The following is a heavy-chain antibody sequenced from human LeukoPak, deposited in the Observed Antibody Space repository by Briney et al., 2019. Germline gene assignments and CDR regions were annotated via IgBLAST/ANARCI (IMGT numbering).Heavy chain of an antibody. V-gene: IGHV4-31*03. CDR3: ARGAPTVTTFFDY. CDR2: IFYSGST. CDR1: GGSISSGVYY. Sequence: PSQTLSLTCTVSGGSISSGVYYWSWIRQHPGKGLEFIGYIFYSGSTHYNPSLKSRVTISVDTSKNHFSLNLSSVTAADTAVYYCARGAPTVTTFFDYWGQGTLVTVSS. J-gene: IGHJ4*02. D-gene: IGHD4-17*01.